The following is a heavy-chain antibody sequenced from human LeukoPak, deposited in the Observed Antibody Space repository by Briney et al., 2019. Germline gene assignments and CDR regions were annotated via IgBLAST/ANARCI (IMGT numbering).Heavy chain of an antibody. V-gene: IGHV4-30-4*07. Sequence: SETLSLTCAVYGGSFSGYSWSWIRQPPGKGLEWIGYIYDSGNTYYNPSLKSRVTISIDTSKNQFSLKLSSVTAADTAVYYCARDRGIMTTFGGVIAKGAHYWGQGTLVTVSS. J-gene: IGHJ4*02. CDR3: ARDRGIMTTFGGVIAKGAHY. D-gene: IGHD3-16*02. CDR1: GGSFSGYS. CDR2: IYDSGNT.